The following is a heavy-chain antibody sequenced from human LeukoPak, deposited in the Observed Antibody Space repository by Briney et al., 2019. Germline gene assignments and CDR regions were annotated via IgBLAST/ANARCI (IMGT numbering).Heavy chain of an antibody. J-gene: IGHJ4*02. D-gene: IGHD4-23*01. CDR3: ARAVTTVVPGYYFDY. CDR1: GGSFSGYY. Sequence: SETLSLTCAVYGGSFSGYYWSWIRQPPGKGLEWIGEINHSGSTNYNPSLKSRVTISVDTSKNQFSLKLSSVTAADTAVYYCARAVTTVVPGYYFDYWGQGTLVTVSS. CDR2: INHSGST. V-gene: IGHV4-34*01.